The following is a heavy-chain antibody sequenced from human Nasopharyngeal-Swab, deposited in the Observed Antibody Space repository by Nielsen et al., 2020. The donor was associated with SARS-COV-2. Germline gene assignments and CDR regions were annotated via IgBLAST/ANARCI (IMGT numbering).Heavy chain of an antibody. CDR2: IWYVGSNK. J-gene: IGHJ6*02. V-gene: IGHV3-33*08. CDR3: ARDWRRVRMGSVDYGMDG. Sequence: GESLKISCAASGFTFSSYGMHWVRQAPGKGLEWVAVIWYVGSNKYYADSVKGRFTISRDNSKNTLYLQMNSLRAEDTAVYYCARDWRRVRMGSVDYGMDGWGQGTTVTVSS. CDR1: GFTFSSYG. D-gene: IGHD2-15*01.